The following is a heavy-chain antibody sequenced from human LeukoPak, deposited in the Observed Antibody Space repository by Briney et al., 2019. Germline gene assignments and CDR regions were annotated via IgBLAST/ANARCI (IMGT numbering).Heavy chain of an antibody. V-gene: IGHV1-18*01. Sequence: GASVKVSCKASGYTFTNYGITWVRQAPGQGLEWMGWINPYNSNTNYAQKIEGRVSMTTDTSTSTAYMEVRNLRSDDTAVFYCARSLHGDSFDIWGQGTMVTVSS. CDR2: INPYNSNT. CDR1: GYTFTNYG. J-gene: IGHJ3*02. CDR3: ARSLHGDSFDI.